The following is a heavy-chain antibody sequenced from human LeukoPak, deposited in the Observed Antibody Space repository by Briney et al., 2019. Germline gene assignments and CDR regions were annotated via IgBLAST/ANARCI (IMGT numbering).Heavy chain of an antibody. CDR2: IIPILGIA. V-gene: IGHV1-69*04. D-gene: IGHD3-10*01. CDR3: ARRIRGITRVRGWDY. J-gene: IGHJ4*02. CDR1: GGTFSSYA. Sequence: SVKVSCKASGGTFSSYAISWVRQAPGQGLEWMGRIIPILGIANYAQKFQGRVTITADKSTSTAYMELSSLRSEDTAVYYCARRIRGITRVRGWDYWGQGTLVTVSS.